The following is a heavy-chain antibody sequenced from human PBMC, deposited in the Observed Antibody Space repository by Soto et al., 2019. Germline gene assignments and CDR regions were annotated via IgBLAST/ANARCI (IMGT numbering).Heavy chain of an antibody. V-gene: IGHV2-26*01. Sequence: QVTLKESGPVLVKPTETLTLRCTVSGLSITDSEMGVSWIRQPPGQPREWLAHIDSSGEKSYRTFLKSRLAISKDTSKSQIVLTMTNMDPAATATYYCARRHLAVAVSPWFDPWGQGIPVTVSS. CDR2: IDSSGEK. D-gene: IGHD6-19*01. CDR3: ARRHLAVAVSPWFDP. J-gene: IGHJ5*02. CDR1: GLSITDSEMG.